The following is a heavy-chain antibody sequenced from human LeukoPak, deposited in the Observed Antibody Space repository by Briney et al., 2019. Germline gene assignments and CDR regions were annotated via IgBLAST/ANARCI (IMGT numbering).Heavy chain of an antibody. CDR2: ISAYNGNT. V-gene: IGHV1-18*01. Sequence: GASVKVSCKASGYTFTSYGISWVRQAPGQGLEWMGWISAYNGNTNYAQKLQGRVTMTTDTSTSTAYMELRSLRSDDTAVYYCARAIRYFDWLLSLPFDYWGQGTLVTVSS. J-gene: IGHJ4*02. CDR3: ARAIRYFDWLLSLPFDY. CDR1: GYTFTSYG. D-gene: IGHD3-9*01.